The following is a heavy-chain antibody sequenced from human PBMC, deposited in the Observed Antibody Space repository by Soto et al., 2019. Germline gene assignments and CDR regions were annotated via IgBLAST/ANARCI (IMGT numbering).Heavy chain of an antibody. CDR2: ISGSGGTT. CDR3: ARDRSLIFAVPPYGMDV. J-gene: IGHJ6*02. CDR1: GFTFSDHE. V-gene: IGHV3-48*03. Sequence: GGSLRLSCVVSGFTFSDHEMNWVRQAPGKGPEWVSRISGSGGTTSYADSVKGRFTISRDNARDSLYLHMDSLRAEDTAVYYCARDRSLIFAVPPYGMDVWGQGTTVTVSS. D-gene: IGHD3-3*01.